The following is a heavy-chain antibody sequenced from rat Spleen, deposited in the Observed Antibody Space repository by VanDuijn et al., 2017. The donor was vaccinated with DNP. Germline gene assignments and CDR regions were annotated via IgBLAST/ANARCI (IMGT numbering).Heavy chain of an antibody. CDR1: GFSLTNYG. D-gene: IGHD1-4*01. CDR3: AEEPGLGDALDA. V-gene: IGHV2-32*01. J-gene: IGHJ4*01. Sequence: QVQLKESGPGLMQPSQILSLTCNVSGFSLTNYGITWIRQPPGKGLEWMGVMWNDGDTSYNSTLKSRLHISRDTSKSQVFLEMNSLQTEDSATYYCAEEPGLGDALDAWGQGTSVTVSS. CDR2: MWNDGDT.